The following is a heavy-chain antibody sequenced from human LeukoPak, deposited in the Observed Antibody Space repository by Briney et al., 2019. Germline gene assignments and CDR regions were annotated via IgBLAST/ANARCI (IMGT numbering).Heavy chain of an antibody. CDR3: ARAMIAPYCSSTSCYRGWDWFDP. CDR1: GGSFSGYY. J-gene: IGHJ5*02. CDR2: INHSGST. Sequence: PSETLSLTCAVYGGSFSGYYWSWIRQPPGKGLEWIGEINHSGSTNYNPSLKSRVTISVDTSKNQFSLKLSSVTAADTAVYYCARAMIAPYCSSTSCYRGWDWFDPWGQGTLVTVSS. D-gene: IGHD2-2*01. V-gene: IGHV4-34*01.